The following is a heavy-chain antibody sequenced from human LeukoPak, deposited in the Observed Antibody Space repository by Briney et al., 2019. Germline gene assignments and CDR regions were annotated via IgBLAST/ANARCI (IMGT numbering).Heavy chain of an antibody. CDR1: GITFSGYS. V-gene: IGHV3-21*06. Sequence: PGGSLRLSCAASGITFSGYSMNWVRQAPGKGLEWVSSIDTSSLFIYYADSVKGRFTVSRDNAKNSLYLQMNSLRDEDTAVYFCAREVELGTNAFDISGQGTMVTVSS. D-gene: IGHD1-1*01. CDR2: IDTSSLFI. J-gene: IGHJ3*02. CDR3: AREVELGTNAFDI.